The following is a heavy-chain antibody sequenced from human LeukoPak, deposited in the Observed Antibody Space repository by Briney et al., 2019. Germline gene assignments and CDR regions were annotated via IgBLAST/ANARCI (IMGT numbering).Heavy chain of an antibody. CDR3: ARGEAYCGGDCSIFDY. V-gene: IGHV4-4*09. CDR1: GGSISSYY. J-gene: IGHJ4*02. CDR2: IYTSGST. Sequence: SETLSLTCTVSGGSISSYYWSWIRQPPGKGLEWIGYIYTSGSTNYNPSLKSRVTISVGTSKNQFSLKLSSVTAADTAVYYCARGEAYCGGDCSIFDYWGQGTLVTVSS. D-gene: IGHD2-21*02.